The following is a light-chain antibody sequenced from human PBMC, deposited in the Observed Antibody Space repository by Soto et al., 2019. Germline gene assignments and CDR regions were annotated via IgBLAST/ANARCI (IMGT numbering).Light chain of an antibody. CDR1: QSVSSNY. V-gene: IGKV3-20*01. Sequence: EIVLTQSPGTLSLSPGERATLSCSASQSVSSNYITWYQQKPGQAPRRLIFGASSRATGIPDRFSGSGSGTDFTLTISRLEPEDFAVYYCQQYGSSPSTFGQGTKV. CDR2: GAS. CDR3: QQYGSSPST. J-gene: IGKJ1*01.